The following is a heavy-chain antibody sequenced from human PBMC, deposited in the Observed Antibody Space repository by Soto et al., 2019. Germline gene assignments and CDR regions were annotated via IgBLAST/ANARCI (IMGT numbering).Heavy chain of an antibody. Sequence: PSETLSLTCAVYGGSFSGYYWSWIRQPPGKGLEWIGEINHSGSTNYNPSLKSRVTISVDTSKNQFSLKLSSVTAADTAVYYCARCRPRVYSGYNFRIVVWDQGTRVNVSS. CDR3: ARCRPRVYSGYNFRIVV. D-gene: IGHD5-12*01. CDR1: GGSFSGYY. CDR2: INHSGST. J-gene: IGHJ4*02. V-gene: IGHV4-34*01.